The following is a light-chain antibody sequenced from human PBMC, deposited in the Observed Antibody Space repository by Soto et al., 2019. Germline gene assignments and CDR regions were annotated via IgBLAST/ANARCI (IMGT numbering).Light chain of an antibody. V-gene: IGKV3D-15*01. CDR1: RSVSSN. Sequence: EVVMTQSPATLSVSPGERATPSGRPSRSVSSNLAWHQQKPGQAPRLLIFDASTRATGIPARFSGSASGTEFTLTISSLQSEDFAVYYCQQYNNWPPTFGQGTKVEIK. CDR3: QQYNNWPPT. CDR2: DAS. J-gene: IGKJ1*01.